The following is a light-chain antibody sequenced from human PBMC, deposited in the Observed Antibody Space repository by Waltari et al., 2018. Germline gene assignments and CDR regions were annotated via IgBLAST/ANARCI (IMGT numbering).Light chain of an antibody. CDR1: QLGNKY. CDR2: QDT. J-gene: IGLJ2*01. V-gene: IGLV3-1*01. CDR3: QAWDTISAG. Sequence: SYELTQPPSVSVSPGQTASIPCSGDQLGNKYVSWYQQKPGQSPVLIIYQDTKRPPGIPERLSGSNSGNTATLTISGTQVMDEGDYYCQAWDTISAGLGGGTKLTVL.